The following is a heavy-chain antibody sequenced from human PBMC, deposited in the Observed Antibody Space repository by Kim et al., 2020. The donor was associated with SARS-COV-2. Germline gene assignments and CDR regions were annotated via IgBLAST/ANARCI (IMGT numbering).Heavy chain of an antibody. CDR1: GYTFTGYY. J-gene: IGHJ6*02. CDR3: ARVSVQDYYYGMDV. Sequence: ASVKVSCKASGYTFTGYYMHWVRQAPGQGLEWMGWINPNSGGTNYAQKFQGWVTMTRDTSINTAYMELSRLRSDDTAVYYCARVSVQDYYYGMDVWGQGTTVTVSS. V-gene: IGHV1-2*04. CDR2: INPNSGGT.